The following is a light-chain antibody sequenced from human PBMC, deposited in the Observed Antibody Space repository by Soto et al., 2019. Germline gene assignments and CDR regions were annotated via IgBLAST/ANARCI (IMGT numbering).Light chain of an antibody. CDR1: SSDVGTYNY. J-gene: IGLJ1*01. CDR3: SAYTSSLILYV. Sequence: QSALTQPASVSGSPGQSITISCTGTSSDVGTYNYVSWYQQHPGKAPKLMIYEVSNRPSGVSNRFSGSKSGNTASLTISGLQAEDEADYYCSAYTSSLILYVFGSGTKLTVL. V-gene: IGLV2-14*01. CDR2: EVS.